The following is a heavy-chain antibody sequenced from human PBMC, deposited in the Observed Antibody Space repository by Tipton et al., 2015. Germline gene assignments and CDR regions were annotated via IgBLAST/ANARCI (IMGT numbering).Heavy chain of an antibody. CDR3: AKGAVVVAATGWYFDL. Sequence: SLRLSCGGSGFNFNNYAMHWVRQAPGKGLEWVSGISWNSENIGYADSVRGRFTISRDKAKNSLYLQMNSLTAEDTAIYYCAKGAVVVAATGWYFDLWGRGTLVTVSS. D-gene: IGHD2-15*01. CDR1: GFNFNNYA. J-gene: IGHJ2*01. V-gene: IGHV3-9*01. CDR2: ISWNSENI.